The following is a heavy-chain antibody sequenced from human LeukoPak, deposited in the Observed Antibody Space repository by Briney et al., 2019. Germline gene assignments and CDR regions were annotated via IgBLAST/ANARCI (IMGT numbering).Heavy chain of an antibody. CDR2: MNPNSGNT. CDR3: ARQGIAAAGTEDY. Sequence: ASVKVSCKASGYTFTSYDINWVRQATGQGLERMGWMNPNSGNTGYAQKFQGRVTMTRNTSISTAYMELSSLRSEDTAVYYCARQGIAAAGTEDYWGQGTLVTVSS. CDR1: GYTFTSYD. D-gene: IGHD6-13*01. J-gene: IGHJ4*02. V-gene: IGHV1-8*01.